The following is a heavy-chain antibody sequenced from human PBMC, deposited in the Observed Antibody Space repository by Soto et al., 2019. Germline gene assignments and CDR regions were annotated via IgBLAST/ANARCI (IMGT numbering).Heavy chain of an antibody. CDR3: ARDPLPRGYSYGHNWFDP. D-gene: IGHD5-18*01. Sequence: PSETLSLTCTVSGGSISSSSYYWGWIRQPPGKGLEWIGSIYYSGSTYYNPSLKSRVTISVDKSKNQFSLKLSSVTAADTAVYYCARDPLPRGYSYGHNWFDPWGQGTLVTVSS. J-gene: IGHJ5*02. CDR1: GGSISSSSYY. CDR2: IYYSGST. V-gene: IGHV4-39*07.